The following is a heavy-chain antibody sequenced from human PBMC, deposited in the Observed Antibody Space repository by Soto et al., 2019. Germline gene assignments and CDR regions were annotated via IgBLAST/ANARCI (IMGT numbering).Heavy chain of an antibody. Sequence: GGSLRLSCAASGFTFSSYAMSWVRQAPGKGLEWVSAISGSGGSTYYADSVKGRFTISRDNSKNTLYLQMNSLRAEDTAVYYCAKDQEPYYDFWSGYYPSNYYYGMDVWGQGTTVTVSS. CDR3: AKDQEPYYDFWSGYYPSNYYYGMDV. V-gene: IGHV3-23*01. CDR2: ISGSGGST. D-gene: IGHD3-3*01. CDR1: GFTFSSYA. J-gene: IGHJ6*02.